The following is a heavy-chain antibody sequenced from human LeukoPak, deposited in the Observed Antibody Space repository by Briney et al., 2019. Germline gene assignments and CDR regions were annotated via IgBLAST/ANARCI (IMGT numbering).Heavy chain of an antibody. CDR2: IKSKTDGGTT. J-gene: IGHJ6*02. Sequence: RPGGSLRLCCAASGFTFSNAWMSWVRQAAGKGLEWVGRIKSKTDGGTTDYAAPVKGRFTISRDDSKNTLYLQMNSLKTEDTAVYYCTIAIGAPYYDFWSGYYDYYYGMDVWGQGTTVTVSS. CDR3: TIAIGAPYYDFWSGYYDYYYGMDV. V-gene: IGHV3-15*01. D-gene: IGHD3-3*01. CDR1: GFTFSNAW.